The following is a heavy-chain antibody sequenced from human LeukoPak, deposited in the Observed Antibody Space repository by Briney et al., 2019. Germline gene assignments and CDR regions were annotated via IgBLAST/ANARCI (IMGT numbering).Heavy chain of an antibody. D-gene: IGHD3-9*01. V-gene: IGHV3-33*01. Sequence: GGSLRLSCEASGFSFSNSGMHWVRQAPGKGLEWVAVIWYDGSNEYYADAVKGRFTISRDNSKSTVHLQMNSLRVEDTSVYFCAREISIFVNAFDLWGQGTLVTVTS. CDR1: GFSFSNSG. CDR2: IWYDGSNE. J-gene: IGHJ3*01. CDR3: AREISIFVNAFDL.